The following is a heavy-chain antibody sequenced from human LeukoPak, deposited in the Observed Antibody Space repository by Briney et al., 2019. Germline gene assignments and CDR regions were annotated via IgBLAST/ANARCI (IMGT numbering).Heavy chain of an antibody. Sequence: GESLQISCKGSGYSFTSYWIGWVRQMPGKGLEWMGIIYPGDSDTRYSPSFQGQVTISADKSISTAYLQWSSLRASDTAMYYCARIGPSTTAAFDYWGQGTLVTVSS. CDR2: IYPGDSDT. CDR3: ARIGPSTTAAFDY. D-gene: IGHD4-11*01. J-gene: IGHJ4*02. CDR1: GYSFTSYW. V-gene: IGHV5-51*01.